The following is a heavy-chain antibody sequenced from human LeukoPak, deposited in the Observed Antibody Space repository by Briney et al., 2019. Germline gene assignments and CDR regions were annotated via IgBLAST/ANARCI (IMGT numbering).Heavy chain of an antibody. Sequence: QPGGSLRLSCAASGFTFSGSAMHWVRQASGKGLEWVGRIRSKANSYATAYAASVKGRFTISRDDSKNTAYLQMNSLKTEDTAVYYCTRPGYYDSSGYYSRGYWGREPWSPSPQ. CDR3: TRPGYYDSSGYYSRGY. V-gene: IGHV3-73*01. CDR1: GFTFSGSA. D-gene: IGHD3-22*01. J-gene: IGHJ4*02. CDR2: IRSKANSYAT.